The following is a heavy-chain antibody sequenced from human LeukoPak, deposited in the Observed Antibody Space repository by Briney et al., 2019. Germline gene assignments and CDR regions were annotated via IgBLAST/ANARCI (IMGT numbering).Heavy chain of an antibody. CDR3: ARDPLYYYDSSGYPYGIDV. D-gene: IGHD3-22*01. CDR2: IYYSGST. J-gene: IGHJ6*04. CDR1: GGSVSSGSYY. Sequence: SETLSLTCTVSGGSVSSGSYYWSWLRQPPGRGLEGVGYIYYSGSTNYNPSLKSRVTISVDTSKDQFSLKLSSVTAADTAVYYCARDPLYYYDSSGYPYGIDVWGKGTTVTVSS. V-gene: IGHV4-61*01.